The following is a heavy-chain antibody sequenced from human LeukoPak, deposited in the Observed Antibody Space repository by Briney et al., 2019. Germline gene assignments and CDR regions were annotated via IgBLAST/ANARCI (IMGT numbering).Heavy chain of an antibody. J-gene: IGHJ3*02. CDR3: AKDIPRYSSSRDHDAFDI. D-gene: IGHD6-13*01. CDR2: ISAYNGNT. CDR1: GYTFTSFG. V-gene: IGHV1-18*01. Sequence: GASVRVSCKASGYTFTSFGISWVRQAPGQGPEWMGWISAYNGNTNYIQKFQGRVTMTTDTSTNTAYMELRSLTSDDTALYYCAKDIPRYSSSRDHDAFDIWGQGTMVTVSS.